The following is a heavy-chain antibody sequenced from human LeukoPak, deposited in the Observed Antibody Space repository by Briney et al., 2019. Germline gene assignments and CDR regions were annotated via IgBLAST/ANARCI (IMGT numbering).Heavy chain of an antibody. D-gene: IGHD3-22*01. Sequence: GESLKISRKGSGYSFTNYWIGWVRQTPGKGLEWMGVINPDDSEIKYSPSLQGQVTISADKSISTAYLQWSSLKASDTAMHYCARLGHYYDSSGYHKYYFDYWGQGTLVTVSS. V-gene: IGHV5-51*01. CDR2: INPDDSEI. CDR1: GYSFTNYW. J-gene: IGHJ4*02. CDR3: ARLGHYYDSSGYHKYYFDY.